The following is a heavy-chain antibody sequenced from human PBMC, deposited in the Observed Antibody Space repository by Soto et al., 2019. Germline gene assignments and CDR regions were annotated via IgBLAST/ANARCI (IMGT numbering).Heavy chain of an antibody. CDR2: IYYSGST. J-gene: IGHJ4*02. CDR1: GGSISSSSYY. Sequence: SETLSLTCTVSGGSISSSSYYWGWIRQPPGKGLEWIGSIYYSGSTYYNPSLKSRVTISVDTSKNQFSLKLSSVTAADTAVYYCARLPSHYYFDYWGQGTLVTVSS. V-gene: IGHV4-39*01. CDR3: ARLPSHYYFDY.